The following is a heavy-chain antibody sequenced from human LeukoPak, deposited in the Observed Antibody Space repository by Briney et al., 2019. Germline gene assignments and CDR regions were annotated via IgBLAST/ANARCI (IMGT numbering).Heavy chain of an antibody. Sequence: SETLSLTCTVSGGSISSYYWSWIRQPPGKGLEWIGYIYYSGSTNYNPSLKSQVTISVDTSKNQFSLKLSSVTAADTAVYYCARTGKSSGYYYSFNYWGQGTLVTVSS. CDR3: ARTGKSSGYYYSFNY. J-gene: IGHJ4*02. CDR1: GGSISSYY. CDR2: IYYSGST. D-gene: IGHD3-22*01. V-gene: IGHV4-59*01.